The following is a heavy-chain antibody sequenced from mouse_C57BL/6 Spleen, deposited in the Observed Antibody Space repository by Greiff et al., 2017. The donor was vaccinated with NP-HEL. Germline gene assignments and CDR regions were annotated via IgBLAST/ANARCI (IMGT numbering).Heavy chain of an antibody. J-gene: IGHJ3*01. V-gene: IGHV14-4*01. CDR1: GFNIKDDY. CDR3: TTKWFAY. Sequence: VQLQQSGAELVRPGASVKLSCTASGFNIKDDYMHWVKQRPEQGLEWIGWIDPENGDTEYASKFQGKATITADTSSNTAYLQLSSLTSENTAVYYCTTKWFAYWGQGTLVTVSA. CDR2: IDPENGDT.